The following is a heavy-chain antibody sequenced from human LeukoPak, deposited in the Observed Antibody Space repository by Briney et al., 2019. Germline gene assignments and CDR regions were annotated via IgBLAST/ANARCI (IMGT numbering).Heavy chain of an antibody. CDR1: GGSFSSYA. V-gene: IGHV1-69*13. Sequence: SVKVSCKVSGGSFSSYAISWLRQAPRQGLEWMGGIIPVSGTTSYPHKFQGRVTISADESTSTSYMELSSLRSEDTAVYYCATNSYYDFWSGYFDSWGRGTLVTVSS. CDR3: ATNSYYDFWSGYFDS. D-gene: IGHD3-3*01. CDR2: IIPVSGTT. J-gene: IGHJ5*01.